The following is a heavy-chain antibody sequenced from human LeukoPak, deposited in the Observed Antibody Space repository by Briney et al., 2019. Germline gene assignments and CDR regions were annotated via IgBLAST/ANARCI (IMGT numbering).Heavy chain of an antibody. CDR1: GFTSSNYA. J-gene: IGHJ4*02. D-gene: IGHD6-13*01. Sequence: GGSLRLSCVASGFTSSNYAMNWVRQAPGKGLEWVSGVSGGGSSTYYADSVKGRFTISRDNSKNTLYLQMNSLRAEDTAVYYCAKDLYTSRYACCFDYWGQGTLVTVSS. V-gene: IGHV3-23*01. CDR2: VSGGGSST. CDR3: AKDLYTSRYACCFDY.